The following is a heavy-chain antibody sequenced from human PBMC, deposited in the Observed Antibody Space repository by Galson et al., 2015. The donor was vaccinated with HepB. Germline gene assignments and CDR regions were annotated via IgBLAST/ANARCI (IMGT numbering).Heavy chain of an antibody. D-gene: IGHD5-12*01. V-gene: IGHV3-23*01. CDR2: ISGSGGGT. CDR3: ARIEGAGHIMATGEFDY. CDR1: GSTFSSHA. Sequence: SLRLSCAASGSTFSSHAMSWVRQAPGKGLEWASAISGSGGGTYYADSVKGRFTISRDNSKNTLYLQMNSLRAEDTAVYYCARIEGAGHIMATGEFDYWGQGTLVTVSS. J-gene: IGHJ4*02.